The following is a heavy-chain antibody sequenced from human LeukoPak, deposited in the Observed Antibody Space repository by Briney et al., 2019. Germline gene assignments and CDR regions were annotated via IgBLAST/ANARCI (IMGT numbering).Heavy chain of an antibody. J-gene: IGHJ6*03. D-gene: IGHD3-3*01. CDR1: GGTYSYFA. V-gene: IGHV1-69*06. Sequence: SVTVSCKASGGTYSYFAINWVRQAPGQGLEWMGGIIPLFGSSNYTHNLKGRVTFTADKSTNTVYMHLSSLRFEDTAVYYCARNHNYTDHYNHMDVWGRGTAITVSS. CDR3: ARNHNYTDHYNHMDV. CDR2: IIPLFGSS.